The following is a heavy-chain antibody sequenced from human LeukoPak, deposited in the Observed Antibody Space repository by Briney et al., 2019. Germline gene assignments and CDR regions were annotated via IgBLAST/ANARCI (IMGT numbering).Heavy chain of an antibody. D-gene: IGHD5-12*01. CDR1: GDSMNGYD. J-gene: IGHJ4*02. CDR3: ARGLRWDSGNDWGPEH. CDR2: LFTGGNA. Sequence: PSETLSLTCSVSGDSMNGYDRIWIRQTAGKGLEWIGRLFTGGNAECNPSLKSRLTMSVETSKSQFSLKLTSVTAADTAIYYCARGLRWDSGNDWGPEHWGQGVLVTVSS. V-gene: IGHV4-4*07.